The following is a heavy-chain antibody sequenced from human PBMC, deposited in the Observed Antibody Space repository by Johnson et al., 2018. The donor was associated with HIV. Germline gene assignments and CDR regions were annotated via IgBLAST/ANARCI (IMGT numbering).Heavy chain of an antibody. CDR1: GFTVSRNY. D-gene: IGHD6-13*01. V-gene: IGHV3-66*02. Sequence: MQLVESGGGLVQPGGSLRLSCAASGFTVSRNYMNWVRQAPGKGLEWVSVIYLGGSTYYADSVKGRFTISRDSSKNSLYLQMNSLRAEDTALYYCAKDRDLAAAGTDAFDIWGQGTMVTVSS. CDR2: IYLGGST. J-gene: IGHJ3*02. CDR3: AKDRDLAAAGTDAFDI.